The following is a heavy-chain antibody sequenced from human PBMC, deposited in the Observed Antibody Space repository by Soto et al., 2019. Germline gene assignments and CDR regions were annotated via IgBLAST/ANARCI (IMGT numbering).Heavy chain of an antibody. CDR2: ISGSGGST. CDR3: AKDYKYRIWFGTHYGMDV. D-gene: IGHD3-10*01. J-gene: IGHJ6*02. CDR1: GFTFSSYA. V-gene: IGHV3-23*01. Sequence: WGSLRLSCAASGFTFSSYAMSWVRQAPGKGLEWVSAISGSGGSTYYADSVKGRFTISRDNSKNTLYLQMNSLRAEDTAVYYCAKDYKYRIWFGTHYGMDVWGQGTTVTVSS.